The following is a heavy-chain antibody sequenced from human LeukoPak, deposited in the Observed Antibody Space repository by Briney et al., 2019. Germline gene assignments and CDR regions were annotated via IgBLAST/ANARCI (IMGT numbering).Heavy chain of an antibody. CDR1: GGSIQRQY. D-gene: IGHD5-12*01. Sequence: SETLSLTCTVSGGSIQRQYGSWIGQPPGKGLEWIGYIYYTGSTEYHPSLKSRVTISLDTSKNQFSLKLTSVTAADTAVHYCARDYESAAYYFDFWGQGNLVSVSS. J-gene: IGHJ4*02. CDR3: ARDYESAAYYFDF. CDR2: IYYTGST. V-gene: IGHV4-59*11.